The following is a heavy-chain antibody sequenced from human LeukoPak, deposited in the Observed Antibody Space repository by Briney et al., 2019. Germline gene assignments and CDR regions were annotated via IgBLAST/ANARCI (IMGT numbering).Heavy chain of an antibody. V-gene: IGHV3-23*01. Sequence: GGSLRHSCAASGFTFSSHAMSWVRQAPGKGLEWVSSITGSGGNTYYADSVKGRLTISRDNSESTLYLQMNTLRAEDTALYYCAKRGYYYESSGYYYFDYWGQGSLVTVSS. CDR1: GFTFSSHA. CDR3: AKRGYYYESSGYYYFDY. CDR2: ITGSGGNT. D-gene: IGHD3-22*01. J-gene: IGHJ4*02.